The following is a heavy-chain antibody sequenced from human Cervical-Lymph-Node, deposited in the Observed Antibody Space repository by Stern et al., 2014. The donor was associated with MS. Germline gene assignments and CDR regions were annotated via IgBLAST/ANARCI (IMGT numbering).Heavy chain of an antibody. J-gene: IGHJ4*02. D-gene: IGHD6-6*01. CDR1: GLTLSSYW. Sequence: VQLVESGGCLVQPGGSLRLSCAASGLTLSSYWMHWVRQAPGKGLGWVSRINSDGSSTSYADSVKGRFTISRDNAKNTLYLQMNSLRAEDTAAYYCARSVGSSSDYFDYWGQGTLVTVSS. CDR2: INSDGSST. CDR3: ARSVGSSSDYFDY. V-gene: IGHV3-74*02.